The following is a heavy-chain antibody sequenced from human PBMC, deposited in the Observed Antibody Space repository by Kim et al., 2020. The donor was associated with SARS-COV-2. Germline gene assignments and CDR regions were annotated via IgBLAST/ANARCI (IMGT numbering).Heavy chain of an antibody. J-gene: IGHJ4*02. CDR3: TRDSRCCSGGSCYGY. V-gene: IGHV3-49*02. Sequence: APSVKGRFTISLDDSKSIAYLQMNSLKTEDTAVYYCTRDSRCCSGGSCYGYWGQGTLVTVSS. D-gene: IGHD2-15*01.